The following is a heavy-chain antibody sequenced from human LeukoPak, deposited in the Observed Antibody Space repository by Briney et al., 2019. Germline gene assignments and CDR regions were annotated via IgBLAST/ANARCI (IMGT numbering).Heavy chain of an antibody. D-gene: IGHD2/OR15-2a*01. J-gene: IGHJ4*02. CDR3: AGAAGCCNGISCYPFDY. CDR2: INPICGTT. CDR1: GGTFSSYA. V-gene: IGHV1-69*05. Sequence: SVKVSCKASGGTFSSYAISWVRQAPGQGLEWMGVINPICGTTNFAQKFQGRVTMTTDKSTSTAYMHLSSLRSEDTAVYYCAGAAGCCNGISCYPFDYWGQGTLVTVSS.